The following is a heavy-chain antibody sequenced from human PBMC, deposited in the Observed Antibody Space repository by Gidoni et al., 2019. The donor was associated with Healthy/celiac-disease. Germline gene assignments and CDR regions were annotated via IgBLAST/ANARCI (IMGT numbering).Heavy chain of an antibody. CDR2: ISGRGGSS. Sequence: VQMLESGGGLVQHGGYVRLSCAASGFTFSSYAMSWVRQAPGKGMEWLSAISGRGGSSYYADSVKGRFTISRDNSKNTLYLQMNSLRAADTAVYYCAKVVEDVVVVAAYYFDYWGQGTLVTVSS. CDR3: AKVVEDVVVVAAYYFDY. D-gene: IGHD2-15*01. CDR1: GFTFSSYA. J-gene: IGHJ4*02. V-gene: IGHV3-23*01.